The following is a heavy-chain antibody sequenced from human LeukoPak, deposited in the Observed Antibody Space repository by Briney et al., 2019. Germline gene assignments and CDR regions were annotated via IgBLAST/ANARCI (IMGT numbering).Heavy chain of an antibody. D-gene: IGHD2-2*01. CDR3: ASYCSSTSCGTRPGYYMDV. CDR1: GGTFSSYA. J-gene: IGHJ6*03. Sequence: SVKLSCKASGGTFSSYAISWVRQAPGQGLEGMGGIIPICGTTNYAQKFQGRVTITADESKSTAYMELSSLRSEGTAVYYCASYCSSTSCGTRPGYYMDVRGKGTTVTVSS. CDR2: IIPICGTT. V-gene: IGHV1-69*13.